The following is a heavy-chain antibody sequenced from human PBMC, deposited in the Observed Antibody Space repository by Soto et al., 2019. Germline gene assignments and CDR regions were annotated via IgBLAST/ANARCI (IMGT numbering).Heavy chain of an antibody. D-gene: IGHD3-22*01. CDR2: LIPIFGTA. CDR1: GGTFSSYA. J-gene: IGHJ3*02. V-gene: IGHV1-69*01. CDR3: ARGSKYYYDISGYSSAFEI. Sequence: QVQLVQSGAEVKKPGSSVKVSCKASGGTFSSYAISWVRQAPGQGLGWMGGLIPIFGTANYAQKFQGRVTITADESTSTAYMELSSLRAADTAVYYCARGSKYYYDISGYSSAFEIWGQGTMVTVSS.